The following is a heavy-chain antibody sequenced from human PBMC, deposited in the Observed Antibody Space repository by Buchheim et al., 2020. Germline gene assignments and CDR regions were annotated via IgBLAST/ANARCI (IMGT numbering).Heavy chain of an antibody. CDR3: ARDDILTTVTTREVYYYYGMDV. Sequence: EVQLVESGGGLVQPGGSLRLSCAASGFTFSSYWMSWVRQAPGKGLEWVANITQDGSEKYYVDSVKGRFTISRDNAKNSLSLQMNSLRAEDTAVYYCARDDILTTVTTREVYYYYGMDVWGQGTT. D-gene: IGHD4-11*01. J-gene: IGHJ6*02. V-gene: IGHV3-7*03. CDR1: GFTFSSYW. CDR2: ITQDGSEK.